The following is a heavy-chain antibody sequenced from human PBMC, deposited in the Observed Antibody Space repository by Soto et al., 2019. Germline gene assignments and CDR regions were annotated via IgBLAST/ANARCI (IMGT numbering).Heavy chain of an antibody. D-gene: IGHD4-4*01. CDR3: ARDFRNDYSNSDTWFDP. Sequence: QVQLVQSGAEVKKPGASVKVSCKASGYTFTSYGISWVRQAPGQGLEWMGWISAYNGNTNYAQKLQGRVTMTPDTSTSTAYMELRSLRSDDTALYYCARDFRNDYSNSDTWFDPWGQGTLVTVSS. CDR2: ISAYNGNT. V-gene: IGHV1-18*01. J-gene: IGHJ5*02. CDR1: GYTFTSYG.